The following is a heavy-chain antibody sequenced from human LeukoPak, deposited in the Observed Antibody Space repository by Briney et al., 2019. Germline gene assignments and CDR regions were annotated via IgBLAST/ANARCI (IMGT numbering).Heavy chain of an antibody. Sequence: PGGSLRLSCAASGFNFDDYAMHWVRQAPGKGLEWVSGISWNSGSIGYADSVKGRFTISRDNAKNSLYLQMNSLRAEDTALYYCAKDISSSSWYLCDAFDIWGQGTMVTVSS. CDR2: ISWNSGSI. D-gene: IGHD6-13*01. CDR1: GFNFDDYA. J-gene: IGHJ3*02. V-gene: IGHV3-9*01. CDR3: AKDISSSSWYLCDAFDI.